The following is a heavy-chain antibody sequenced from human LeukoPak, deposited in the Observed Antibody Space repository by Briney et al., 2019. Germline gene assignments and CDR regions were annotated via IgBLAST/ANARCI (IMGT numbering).Heavy chain of an antibody. V-gene: IGHV3-23*01. CDR2: ISGSGGST. CDR1: GFTFSSYA. J-gene: IGHJ5*02. D-gene: IGHD2-8*01. Sequence: PGGSLRLSCAASGFTFSSYAMSWVRQAPGKGLEWVSTISGSGGSTYYADSVKGRFTISRDNSKNTLYLQMNSLRAEDTAVYYCARDIVLMVYDDGFNPWGQGTLVTVSS. CDR3: ARDIVLMVYDDGFNP.